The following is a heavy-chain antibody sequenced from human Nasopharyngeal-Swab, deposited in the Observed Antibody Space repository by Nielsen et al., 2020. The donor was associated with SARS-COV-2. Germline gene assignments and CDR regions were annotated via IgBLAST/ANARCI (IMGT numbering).Heavy chain of an antibody. V-gene: IGHV4-34*01. CDR3: ARGYYDILTGYYKSFNFDY. CDR2: INHSGST. J-gene: IGHJ4*02. Sequence: WIRQPPGKGLEWIGEINHSGSTHYNPSLKSRVTISVDTSKNQFSLKLSSVTAADTAVYYCARGYYDILTGYYKSFNFDYWGQGTLVTVSS. D-gene: IGHD3-9*01.